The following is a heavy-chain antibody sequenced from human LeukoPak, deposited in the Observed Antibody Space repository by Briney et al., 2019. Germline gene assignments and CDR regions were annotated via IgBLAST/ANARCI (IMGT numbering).Heavy chain of an antibody. J-gene: IGHJ4*02. CDR3: ARLYDILTGNSFDY. V-gene: IGHV5-51*01. CDR1: GYIFTSYW. CDR2: IYPGDSDT. Sequence: HGESLKISCKGSGYIFTSYWIGWVRQLPGKGLEWVGIIYPGDSDTRYSPSFQGQVTVSADKSISTAYLQWSSLKASDTAMYYCARLYDILTGNSFDYWGQGTLVTVSS. D-gene: IGHD3-9*01.